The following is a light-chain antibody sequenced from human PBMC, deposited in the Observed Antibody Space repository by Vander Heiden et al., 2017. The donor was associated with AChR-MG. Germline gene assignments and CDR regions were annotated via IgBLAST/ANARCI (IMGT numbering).Light chain of an antibody. CDR2: DTN. Sequence: QAVVTQEPSLTVSPGGTVTPTCGSSTGTVTSGHYPYWFQQKPGQAPKTLIYDTNRTHSWTPARFSGSRLGGKAALTLSGAQPEDETEYYCLLSYSGAWVFGGGTKLTVL. V-gene: IGLV7-46*01. CDR3: LLSYSGAWV. J-gene: IGLJ3*02. CDR1: TGTVTSGHY.